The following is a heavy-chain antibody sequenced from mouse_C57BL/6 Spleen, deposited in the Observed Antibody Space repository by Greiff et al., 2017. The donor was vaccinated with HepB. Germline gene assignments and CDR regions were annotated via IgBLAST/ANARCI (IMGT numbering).Heavy chain of an antibody. CDR1: GYAFSSYW. V-gene: IGHV1-80*01. Sequence: QVQLQQSGAELVKPGASVKISCKASGYAFSSYWMNWVKQRPGKGLEWIGQIYPGDGDTNYNGKFKGKATLTADKSSSTAYMQLSSLTSEDSAVYFCASLSDYDYDEARGYWGQGTSVTVSS. D-gene: IGHD2-4*01. J-gene: IGHJ4*01. CDR2: IYPGDGDT. CDR3: ASLSDYDYDEARGY.